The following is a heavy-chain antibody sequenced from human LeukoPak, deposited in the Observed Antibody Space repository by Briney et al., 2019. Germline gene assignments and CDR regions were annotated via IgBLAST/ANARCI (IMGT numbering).Heavy chain of an antibody. CDR3: ARDLRNGFGDYKVGGIFDY. CDR1: GGSISSSSYY. CDR2: IYYSGST. J-gene: IGHJ4*02. V-gene: IGHV4-39*07. D-gene: IGHD2-21*02. Sequence: PSETLSLTCTVSGGSISSSSYYWGWLRQPPGKGLEWIGSIYYSGSTYYNPSLKSRVTISVDTSKNQFSLKLSSVTAADTAVYYCARDLRNGFGDYKVGGIFDYWGQGTLVTVSS.